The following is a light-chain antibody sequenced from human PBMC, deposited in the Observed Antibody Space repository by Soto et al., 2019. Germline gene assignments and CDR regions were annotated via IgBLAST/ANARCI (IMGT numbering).Light chain of an antibody. J-gene: IGKJ4*01. V-gene: IGKV3-15*01. Sequence: EVVMTQSPATLSVSPGERATLSCRASQSISNNLAWYQQKPGQAPRLLIFGASTRATGVPARFSGSGSGTEFILTISSLQSEDFVTYYRQHFNNWPPELTFGGGTKVEIK. CDR3: QHFNNWPPELT. CDR2: GAS. CDR1: QSISNN.